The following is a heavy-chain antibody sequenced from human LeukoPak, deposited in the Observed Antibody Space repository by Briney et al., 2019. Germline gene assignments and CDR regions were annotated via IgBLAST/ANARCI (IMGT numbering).Heavy chain of an antibody. CDR2: ISAYNGNT. J-gene: IGHJ5*02. CDR3: ARDRSASSSWSCHWFDP. D-gene: IGHD6-13*01. Sequence: ASVKVSCKASGYTFTSYGISWVRQAPGQGLEWMGWISAYNGNTNYAQKLQGRVTMTTDTSTSTAYMELRSLRSDDTAVYYCARDRSASSSWSCHWFDPWGQGTLVTVSS. CDR1: GYTFTSYG. V-gene: IGHV1-18*01.